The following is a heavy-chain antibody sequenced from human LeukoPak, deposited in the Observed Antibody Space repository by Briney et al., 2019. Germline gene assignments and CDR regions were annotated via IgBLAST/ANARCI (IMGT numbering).Heavy chain of an antibody. Sequence: GGSLGLSCAASGFTFSSYEMNWVRQAPGKGLEWVSYISSSGSTIYYADSVKGRFTISRDNAKNSLYLHMNSLRAEDTAVYYCARDRGPWYSDYDWRGIFDYWGHGTLVTVSS. D-gene: IGHD5-12*01. V-gene: IGHV3-48*03. CDR1: GFTFSSYE. CDR2: ISSSGSTI. CDR3: ARDRGPWYSDYDWRGIFDY. J-gene: IGHJ4*01.